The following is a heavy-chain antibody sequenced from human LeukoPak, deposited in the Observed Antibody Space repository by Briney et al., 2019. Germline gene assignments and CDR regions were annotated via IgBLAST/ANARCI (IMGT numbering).Heavy chain of an antibody. J-gene: IGHJ4*02. CDR3: ASRPYGFLGPFDY. V-gene: IGHV3-74*01. CDR1: GFTFSSYW. CDR2: INDDGRNT. D-gene: IGHD3/OR15-3a*01. Sequence: GGSLRLSCAASGFTFSSYWMHWVRQAPGKGLVWVSRINDDGRNTRYADSVKGRFTISRDNAKNTVYLQMNSPRAEDTAVYYCASRPYGFLGPFDYWGQGTLVTVSS.